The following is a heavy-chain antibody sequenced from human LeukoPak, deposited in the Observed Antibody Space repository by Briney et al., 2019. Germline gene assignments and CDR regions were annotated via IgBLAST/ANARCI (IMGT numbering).Heavy chain of an antibody. CDR1: GGSVSSSSYY. J-gene: IGHJ4*02. V-gene: IGHV4-39*01. CDR3: ASTDDYSNYVDY. CDR2: IYYSGST. Sequence: SETLSLTCTVSGGSVSSSSYYWGWIRQPPGKGLEWIGSIYYSGSTYYNPSLKSRVTISVDTSKNQFSLKLSSVTAADTAVYYCASTDDYSNYVDYWGQGTLVTVSS. D-gene: IGHD4-11*01.